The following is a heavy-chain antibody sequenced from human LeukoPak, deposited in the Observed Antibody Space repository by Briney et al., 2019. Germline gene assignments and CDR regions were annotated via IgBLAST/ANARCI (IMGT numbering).Heavy chain of an antibody. CDR2: IYYSGGT. Sequence: KTSETLSLTCTVSGGSISSYYWSWIRQPPGKGLEWIAYIYYSGGTNYNPSLKSRVTISVDTSKNQFSLKLSSVTAADTAVYYCARHPPKSFFDYWGQGTLVTVSS. D-gene: IGHD1-26*01. J-gene: IGHJ4*02. CDR1: GGSISSYY. CDR3: ARHPPKSFFDY. V-gene: IGHV4-59*08.